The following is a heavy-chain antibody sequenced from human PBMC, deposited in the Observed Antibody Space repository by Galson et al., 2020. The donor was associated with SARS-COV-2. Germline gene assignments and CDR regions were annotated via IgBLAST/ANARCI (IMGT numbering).Heavy chain of an antibody. CDR2: IYYSGST. V-gene: IGHV4-31*03. CDR3: ARLRFLEWLQETYGMDV. Sequence: ETSETLSLTCTVSGGSISSGGYYWSWIRQHTGKGLEWIGYIYYSGSTYYNPSIKSRVTISVDTSKNQFSLKLSSVTAADTAVYYCARLRFLEWLQETYGMDVWGQGTTVTVSS. J-gene: IGHJ6*02. D-gene: IGHD3-3*01. CDR1: GGSISSGGYY.